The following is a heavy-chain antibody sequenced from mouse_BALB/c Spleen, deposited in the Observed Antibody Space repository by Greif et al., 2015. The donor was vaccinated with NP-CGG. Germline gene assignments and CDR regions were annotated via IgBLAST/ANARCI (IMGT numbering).Heavy chain of an antibody. CDR3: ARDGGKSAMDY. CDR1: GFTFSSYA. CDR2: ISSGGSYT. Sequence: EVKLMESGGGLVKPGGSLKLSCAASGFTFSSYAMSWVRQSPEKRLEWVAEISSGGSYTYYPDTVTGRFTISSDNAKNTLYLEMSSLRSEDTAMYYCARDGGKSAMDYWGQGTSVTVSS. J-gene: IGHJ4*01. V-gene: IGHV5-9-4*01. D-gene: IGHD2-1*01.